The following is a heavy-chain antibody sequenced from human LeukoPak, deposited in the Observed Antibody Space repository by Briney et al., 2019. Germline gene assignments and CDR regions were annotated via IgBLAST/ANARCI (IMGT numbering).Heavy chain of an antibody. Sequence: SETRSLTCAVSGGSITSDNWWTWVRQPPGKGLEWIGAIYHIGSTDYNPSLKSRVTISVDKSKNQFSLKLSSVTAADTAVYFCARDRDGMGVWGQGTTVTVSS. CDR3: ARDRDGMGV. CDR1: GGSITSDNW. J-gene: IGHJ6*02. V-gene: IGHV4-4*02. CDR2: IYHIGST.